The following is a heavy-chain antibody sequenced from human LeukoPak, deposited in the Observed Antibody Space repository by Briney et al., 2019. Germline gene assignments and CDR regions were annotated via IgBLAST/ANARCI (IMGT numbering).Heavy chain of an antibody. Sequence: SETLSLACVVYGESFSGYYWGWIRQPPGKWLEWIGEINHSGSTHYNPSLKSRVIISVDTSMRQFFLKLRSVTAADTAVYYCARGPGYEILTGSFNYYYMDVSGKGTTVTVSS. V-gene: IGHV4-34*01. CDR3: ARGPGYEILTGSFNYYYMDV. J-gene: IGHJ6*03. CDR1: GESFSGYY. D-gene: IGHD3-9*01. CDR2: INHSGST.